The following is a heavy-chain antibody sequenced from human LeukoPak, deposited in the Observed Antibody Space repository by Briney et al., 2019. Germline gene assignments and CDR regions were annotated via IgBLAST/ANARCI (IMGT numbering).Heavy chain of an antibody. D-gene: IGHD2-15*01. CDR3: VRGGPSTWS. Sequence: GGSLRLSCAASGFTFKLYWMHWVRQVPGRGPVWVSRINHDGSDTIYADSVRGRFTISRDDAKNTPYLQMNNLRAEDTAVYYCVRGGPSTWSWGQGTLVTVSS. V-gene: IGHV3-74*01. CDR1: GFTFKLYW. CDR2: INHDGSDT. J-gene: IGHJ5*02.